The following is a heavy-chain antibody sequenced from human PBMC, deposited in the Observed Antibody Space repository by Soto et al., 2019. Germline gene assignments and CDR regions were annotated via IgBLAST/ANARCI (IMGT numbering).Heavy chain of an antibody. CDR2: ISGSGGST. CDR1: GFTFSSYA. CDR3: AKGYGSGSYPFDY. D-gene: IGHD3-10*01. Sequence: EVQLLESGGGLVQPGGSLRLSCAASGFTFSSYAMSWVRQAPGKGLEWVSAISGSGGSTYYADSVKGRFTISRDNSKNTLYLQVNSLRAEDTAVYYCAKGYGSGSYPFDYWGQGTLVTVSS. J-gene: IGHJ4*02. V-gene: IGHV3-23*01.